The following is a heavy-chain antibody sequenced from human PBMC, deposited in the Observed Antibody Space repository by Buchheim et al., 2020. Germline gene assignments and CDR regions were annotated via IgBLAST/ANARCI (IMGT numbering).Heavy chain of an antibody. V-gene: IGHV3-15*01. J-gene: IGHJ6*02. CDR1: GLDFSDAW. D-gene: IGHD2-2*01. CDR2: VKSKADGGTT. CDR3: TTQYCSCASCFLWGEYYYYGMDV. Sequence: VQLVESGGGLVKPGGSLRLSCAASGLDFSDAWMNWVRQAPGKGLEWVGRVKSKADGGTTDYAAPVRGRFTISRDDSKNTLYLQMDSLKTEDTAVYYCTTQYCSCASCFLWGEYYYYGMDVWGQGTT.